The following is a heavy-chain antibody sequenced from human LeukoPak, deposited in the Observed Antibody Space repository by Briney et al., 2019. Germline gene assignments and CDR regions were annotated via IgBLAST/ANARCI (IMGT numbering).Heavy chain of an antibody. CDR3: AREHTSGTYYIDY. Sequence: GGSLRLSCAASGFTFSDYYMTWIRQAPGKGLEWVSYISNSGSTIYYADSVKGRFTTSRDNGKNSLYLQMNSLRAEDTAVYYCAREHTSGTYYIDYWGQGTLVTVSS. CDR2: ISNSGSTI. CDR1: GFTFSDYY. V-gene: IGHV3-11*01. D-gene: IGHD1-26*01. J-gene: IGHJ4*02.